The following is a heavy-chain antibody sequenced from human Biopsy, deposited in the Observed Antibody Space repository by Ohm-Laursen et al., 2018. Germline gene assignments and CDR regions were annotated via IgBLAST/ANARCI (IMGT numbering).Heavy chain of an antibody. D-gene: IGHD4-17*01. V-gene: IGHV3-74*01. CDR2: IYNLGTST. J-gene: IGHJ6*02. CDR3: ARGFGDHLSATDYGMDV. Sequence: SLRLSCAASGFTFSNYWMHWVRQAPGKGLVWVSHIYNLGTSTNYADSVRGRFTISRDNAKNTLFLQMNSLRVEDTAVYFCARGFGDHLSATDYGMDVWGQGTTVTVSS. CDR1: GFTFSNYW.